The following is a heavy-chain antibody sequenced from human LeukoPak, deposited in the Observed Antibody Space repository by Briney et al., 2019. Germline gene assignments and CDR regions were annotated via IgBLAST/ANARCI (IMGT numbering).Heavy chain of an antibody. Sequence: PSETLSLTCTVSGGSISSYYWSWIRQPPGKGLEWIGYIYYSGSTNYNPSLKSRVTISVDTSKNQFSLKLSSVTAADTAVYYCARDRGSGYLADYYYYGMGVWGQGTTVTVPS. D-gene: IGHD3-22*01. CDR3: ARDRGSGYLADYYYYGMGV. V-gene: IGHV4-59*01. J-gene: IGHJ6*02. CDR2: IYYSGST. CDR1: GGSISSYY.